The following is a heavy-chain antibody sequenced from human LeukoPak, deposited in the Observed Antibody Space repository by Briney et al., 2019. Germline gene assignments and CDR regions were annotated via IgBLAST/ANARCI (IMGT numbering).Heavy chain of an antibody. D-gene: IGHD4-17*01. Sequence: SETLSLTCAVYGGSFSGYYWSWIRQPPGRGLEWIGEINHSGSTNYNPSLKSRVTISVDTSKNQFSLKLSSVTAADTAVYYCARVRGTTVTTRYFDLWGRGTLVTVSS. CDR3: ARVRGTTVTTRYFDL. CDR1: GGSFSGYY. CDR2: INHSGST. V-gene: IGHV4-34*01. J-gene: IGHJ2*01.